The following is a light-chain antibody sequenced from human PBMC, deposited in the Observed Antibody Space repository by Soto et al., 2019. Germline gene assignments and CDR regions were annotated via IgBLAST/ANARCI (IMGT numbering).Light chain of an antibody. CDR3: QQCGSSPIT. V-gene: IGKV3-20*01. CDR2: GAS. J-gene: IGKJ5*01. CDR1: QSVSSSY. Sequence: EIVMTQSPATLSVPPGERATLSCRASQSVSSSYLAWYQQKPGQAPRLLIYGASSRATGIPDRFSGSGSGTDFTLTISRLEPEDFALYYCQQCGSSPITFGQGTRLEIK.